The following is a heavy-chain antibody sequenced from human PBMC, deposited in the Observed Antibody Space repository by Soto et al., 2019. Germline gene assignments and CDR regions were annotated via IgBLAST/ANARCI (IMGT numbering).Heavy chain of an antibody. D-gene: IGHD3-3*01. V-gene: IGHV3-23*01. J-gene: IGHJ4*02. Sequence: AGGSLRLSCAASGFTFSSSAMTWVRQAPGKGLEWVSTISGSGDSTYYAGSVKGRFTISRDNSKDTLYLQMNSLRAEDTALYYCAKAALRFGDSWGQGTLVTVSS. CDR3: AKAALRFGDS. CDR2: ISGSGDST. CDR1: GFTFSSSA.